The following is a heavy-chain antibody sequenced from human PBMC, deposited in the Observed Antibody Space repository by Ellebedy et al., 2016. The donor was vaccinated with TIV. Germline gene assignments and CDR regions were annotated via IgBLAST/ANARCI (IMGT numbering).Heavy chain of an antibody. J-gene: IGHJ4*02. CDR2: MRYDGSNK. Sequence: GESLKISCAASGFTFSDYGMHWVRQAPGKGLEWVAFMRYDGSNKDYADSLKGRFTISRNNSKNTLYLRMNSLRAEDTAVYYCAKFPYYYDSSGFSFWGQGTLVTVSS. CDR3: AKFPYYYDSSGFSF. CDR1: GFTFSDYG. D-gene: IGHD3-22*01. V-gene: IGHV3-30*02.